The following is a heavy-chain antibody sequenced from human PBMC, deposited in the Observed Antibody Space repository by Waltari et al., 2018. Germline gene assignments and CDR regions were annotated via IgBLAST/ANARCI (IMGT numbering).Heavy chain of an antibody. CDR1: GFTFSDYW. CDR3: ARDRGYCGGDCYKNLDS. D-gene: IGHD2-21*01. V-gene: IGHV3-7*01. J-gene: IGHJ4*02. Sequence: EVQLVESGGGLVQPGGSLRLSCAAFGFTFSDYWMTWVRQAPGKGLEWVDKKKKNGVEKYYVDSVKGRFTVSRDNAKNSLYLQMSSLRAEDTAVYYCARDRGYCGGDCYKNLDSWGQGTLVAVSS. CDR2: KKKNGVEK.